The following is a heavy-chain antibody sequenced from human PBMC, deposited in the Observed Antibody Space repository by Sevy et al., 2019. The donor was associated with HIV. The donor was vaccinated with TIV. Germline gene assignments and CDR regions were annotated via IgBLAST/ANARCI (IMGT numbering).Heavy chain of an antibody. V-gene: IGHV3-7*03. CDR3: ARDVGGGDFDY. Sequence: GGSLRLSCVASGFTFSNFWMAWVRQAPGKGLEWFANIKPDGSESNHVGSVKGRFTISRDNAKNSLYLQMNSLTAEDTAVYYCARDVGGGDFDYWGQGTLVTVSS. J-gene: IGHJ4*01. CDR1: GFTFSNFW. CDR2: IKPDGSES. D-gene: IGHD3-16*01.